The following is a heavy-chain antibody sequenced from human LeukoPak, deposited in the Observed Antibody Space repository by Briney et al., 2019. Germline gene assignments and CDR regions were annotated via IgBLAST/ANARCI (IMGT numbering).Heavy chain of an antibody. CDR3: AREGQQLPLDY. CDR1: GDSISSSSYY. J-gene: IGHJ4*02. Sequence: SETLSLTCTVSGDSISSSSYYWGWIRQPPGKGLEWIGSIYYRGSTYYNPSLKSRVAISVDTSKNQFSLKLSSVTAADTAVYYCAREGQQLPLDYWGQGTLVTVSS. CDR2: IYYRGST. D-gene: IGHD6-13*01. V-gene: IGHV4-39*07.